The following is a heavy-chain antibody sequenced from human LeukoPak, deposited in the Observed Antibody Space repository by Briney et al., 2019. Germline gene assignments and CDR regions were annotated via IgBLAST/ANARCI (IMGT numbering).Heavy chain of an antibody. CDR3: AKRGVVIRVILVGFHKEAYYFDS. J-gene: IGHJ4*02. CDR2: ISDSGGWT. CDR1: GITLSNYG. Sequence: GYLRRYCAVSGITLSNYGMSWVRQAPGQGLEWVAGISDSGGWTNYADSVKGRFTIFRDKPKNTLYLKMNGLRAEDTAVYFCAKRGVVIRVILVGFHKEAYYFDSWGQGALVTVSS. D-gene: IGHD3-22*01. V-gene: IGHV3-23*01.